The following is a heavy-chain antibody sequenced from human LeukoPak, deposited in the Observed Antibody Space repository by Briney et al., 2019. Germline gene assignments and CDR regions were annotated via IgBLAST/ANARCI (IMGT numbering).Heavy chain of an antibody. CDR3: ARETVLEALYI. D-gene: IGHD4-17*01. V-gene: IGHV3-48*03. CDR2: ITSAANIK. CDR1: GFSLSNYE. Sequence: GGSLRLSCAASGFSLSNYEMNWVRQAPGRGLEWVSYITSAANIKNYADSVEGRFTVSRDNARNSLYLEMNSLTAEDTGLYYCARETVLEALYIWSGGTAVTVSP. J-gene: IGHJ3*02.